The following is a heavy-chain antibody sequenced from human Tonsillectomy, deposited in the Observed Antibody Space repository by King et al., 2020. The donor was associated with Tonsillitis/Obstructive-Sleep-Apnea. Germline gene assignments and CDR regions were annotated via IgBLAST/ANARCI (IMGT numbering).Heavy chain of an antibody. D-gene: IGHD3-10*01. J-gene: IGHJ4*02. Sequence: QLQESGPGLVKPLETLSLTCTVSDGSISSSTYYWGWIRQPPGKGLEWIGTIYYSGITYYNPSLKSRVTISVDTSKNQFSLKLSFVTAADTAVYYCARQRGLGLFFDYWGQGTLVTVSS. CDR3: ARQRGLGLFFDY. V-gene: IGHV4-39*01. CDR1: DGSISSSTYY. CDR2: IYYSGIT.